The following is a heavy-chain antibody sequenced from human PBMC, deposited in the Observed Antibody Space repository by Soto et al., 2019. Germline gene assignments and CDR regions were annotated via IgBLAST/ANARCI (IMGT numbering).Heavy chain of an antibody. CDR3: AGDGPPTDYWGQGTLVTVSSGMDV. V-gene: IGHV1-18*03. D-gene: IGHD7-27*01. CDR1: GYTFSSYH. CDR2: ISAYNGNT. J-gene: IGHJ6*02. Sequence: QVQLVQSGAEVKKPGASVKVSCKASGYTFSSYHISWVRQAPGQGLEWMGWISAYNGNTNYAQKLQGRVTMTTDTSTSTAYMELRSLRSDDMAVYYCAGDGPPTDYWGQGTLVTVSSGMDVWGQGTTVTVSS.